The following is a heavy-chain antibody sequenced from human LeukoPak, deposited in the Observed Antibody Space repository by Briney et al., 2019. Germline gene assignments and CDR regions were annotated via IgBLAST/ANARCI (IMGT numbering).Heavy chain of an antibody. V-gene: IGHV3-11*03. CDR1: GFTFSDYY. Sequence: GGPLRLSCAPSGFTFSDYYMSWIRQAPGRGLEWVSYISSSRSYTNYADSVKGRFTISRDNAKISLYLQMNSLRAEDTAVYYCALSTATGRYFDYWGQGTLVTVSS. CDR3: ALSTATGRYFDY. J-gene: IGHJ4*02. CDR2: ISSSRSYT. D-gene: IGHD5-18*01.